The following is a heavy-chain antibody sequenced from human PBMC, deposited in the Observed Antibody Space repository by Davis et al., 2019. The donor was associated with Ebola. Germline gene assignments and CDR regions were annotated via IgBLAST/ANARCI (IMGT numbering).Heavy chain of an antibody. CDR1: GFTFSSYS. D-gene: IGHD2-15*01. CDR2: IGRSGDDI. CDR3: ARRILLESRGGVDV. J-gene: IGHJ6*02. Sequence: GESLKISCAASGFTFSSYSMNWVRQAPGQGLEWVSYIGRSGDDISYTDSVKGRFTISRDDAKDSLYLYMNSLRDDDTAVYYCARRILLESRGGVDVWGPGTTVTVSS. V-gene: IGHV3-48*02.